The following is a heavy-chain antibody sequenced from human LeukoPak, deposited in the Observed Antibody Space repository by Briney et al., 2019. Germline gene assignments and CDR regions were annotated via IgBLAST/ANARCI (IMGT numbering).Heavy chain of an antibody. Sequence: SETLSLTCTVSGGSISSGSYYWSWIRQPAGKGLEWIGRIYTSGSTNYNPSLKSRVTISVDTSKNQFSLKLSSVTAADTAVYYCARDMAAMGYWGQGTLVTVSS. CDR2: IYTSGST. CDR1: GGSISSGSYY. J-gene: IGHJ4*02. V-gene: IGHV4-61*02. CDR3: ARDMAAMGY. D-gene: IGHD6-13*01.